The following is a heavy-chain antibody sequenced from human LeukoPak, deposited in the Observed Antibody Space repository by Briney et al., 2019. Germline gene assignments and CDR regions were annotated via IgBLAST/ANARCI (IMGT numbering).Heavy chain of an antibody. D-gene: IGHD6-13*01. V-gene: IGHV3-21*01. CDR3: ARRGYSAREVNF. Sequence: GGSLRLSCAASGFTFSSYSMNWVRQAPGKGLEWVSSISSSSSYIYYADSVKGRFTISRDNAKNSLYLQMNSLRAKDTAVYYCARRGYSAREVNFWGQGTLVTVSS. CDR1: GFTFSSYS. J-gene: IGHJ4*02. CDR2: ISSSSSYI.